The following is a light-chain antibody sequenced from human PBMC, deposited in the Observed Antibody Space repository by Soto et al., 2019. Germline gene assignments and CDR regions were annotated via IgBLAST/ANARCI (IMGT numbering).Light chain of an antibody. CDR2: EVS. CDR1: SSDVGAYDF. J-gene: IGLJ1*01. CDR3: SSYTSSGTRV. Sequence: QSALTQPASVSGSPGHAITISCTGTSSDVGAYDFVSWYQQHPDKAPKLMIYEVSNRPSGVSNRFSGSKSVNTATLTISGLQAEDEADYYFSSYTSSGTRVFGTGTKVTVL. V-gene: IGLV2-14*03.